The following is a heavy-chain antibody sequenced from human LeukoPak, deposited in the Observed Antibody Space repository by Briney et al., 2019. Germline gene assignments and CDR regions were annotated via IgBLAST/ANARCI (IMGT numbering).Heavy chain of an antibody. CDR2: INHSGST. CDR1: GGSFSGYY. V-gene: IGHV4-34*01. Sequence: SETPSLTCAVYGGSFSGYYWSWIRQPPGKGLEWIGEINHSGSTNYNPSLKSRVTISVDTSKNQFSLKLSSVTAADTAVYYCARGSSYYYYGMDVWGQGTTVTASS. CDR3: ARGSSYYYYGMDV. J-gene: IGHJ6*02.